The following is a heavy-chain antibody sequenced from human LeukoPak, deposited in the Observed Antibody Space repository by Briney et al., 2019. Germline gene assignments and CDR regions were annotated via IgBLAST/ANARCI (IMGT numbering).Heavy chain of an antibody. J-gene: IGHJ6*02. CDR3: AKGDYDILTGSDV. CDR2: ISGSGGGT. CDR1: GFTFGTYA. V-gene: IGHV3-23*01. D-gene: IGHD3-9*01. Sequence: PGGPLRLSCAASGFTFGTYAMSWVRQAPGKGLEWVSGISGSGGGTYYADSVKGQFSISRDNAKNTLYLQMNSLRVEDTAVYYCAKGDYDILTGSDVWGQGTTVTVAS.